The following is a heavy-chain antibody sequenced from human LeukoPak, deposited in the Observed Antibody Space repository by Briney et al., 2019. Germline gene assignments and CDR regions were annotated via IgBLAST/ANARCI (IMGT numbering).Heavy chain of an antibody. CDR2: MNPNSANT. D-gene: IGHD1-14*01. CDR1: GYTFTSYD. J-gene: IGHJ5*02. Sequence: ASVTVSCEASGYTFTSYDINWVRQAPGEGLEWMGWMNPNSANTGYAQKFQGRVTMTMNTSISTAYMELSSLRFEDTAVYYCARGRGQFQVPRIDPWGQGTLVTVSS. V-gene: IGHV1-8*01. CDR3: ARGRGQFQVPRIDP.